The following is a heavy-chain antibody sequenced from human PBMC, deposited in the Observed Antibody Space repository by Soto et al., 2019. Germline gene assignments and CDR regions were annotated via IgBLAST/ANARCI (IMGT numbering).Heavy chain of an antibody. CDR3: AKDLAHSSSWYYYYYYMDV. V-gene: IGHV3-30*18. CDR2: ISYDGSNK. D-gene: IGHD6-13*01. Sequence: QVQLVESGGGVVQPGRSLRLSCAASGFTFSSYGMHWVRQAPGKGLEWVAVISYDGSNKYYADSVKGRFTISRDNSKNTLYLQINSLRAEDTAVYYCAKDLAHSSSWYYYYYYMDVWGKGTTVTVSS. CDR1: GFTFSSYG. J-gene: IGHJ6*03.